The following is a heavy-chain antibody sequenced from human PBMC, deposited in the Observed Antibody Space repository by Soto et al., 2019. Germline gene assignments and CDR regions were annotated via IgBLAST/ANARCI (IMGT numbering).Heavy chain of an antibody. CDR1: GGSFSGYY. V-gene: IGHV4-34*01. Sequence: QVQLQQWGAGLLKPSETLSLTCAVYGGSFSGYYWSWIRQPPGKGLEWIGEINHSGSTNYNPSLKLGPTLSLDTSEYQFSLKVNSMTAAATAVSDCARLGRVMTTVTTGGLTLVAERRARDDYWGQGNLVTVSS. J-gene: IGHJ4*02. CDR2: INHSGST. D-gene: IGHD4-17*01. CDR3: ARLGRVMTTVTTGGLTLVAERRARDDY.